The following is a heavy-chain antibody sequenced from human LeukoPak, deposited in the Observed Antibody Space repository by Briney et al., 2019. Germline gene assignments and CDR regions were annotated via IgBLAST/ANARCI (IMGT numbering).Heavy chain of an antibody. CDR2: IYPGDSDT. CDR3: ARRHGDYRNLDY. V-gene: IGHV5-51*01. D-gene: IGHD4-17*01. J-gene: IGHJ4*02. Sequence: GESLKISCKASGYSFTSYWIGWVRQMPGKGLEWVGIIYPGDSDTRYSPSFQGQVTISADKAITTAYLQWSSLKASDSAMYYCARRHGDYRNLDYWGQGTLVTVSP. CDR1: GYSFTSYW.